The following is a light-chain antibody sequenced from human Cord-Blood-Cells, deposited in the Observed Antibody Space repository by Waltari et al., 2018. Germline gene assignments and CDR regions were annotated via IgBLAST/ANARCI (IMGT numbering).Light chain of an antibody. CDR3: QQRSNWHSIT. Sequence: EIVLTQSPATLSLSPGERATLSCRASQGVSSYLAWYQQKPGQAPRLLLYDASNRATGIPARFSGSGPGTDFTLTISSLEPEDFAVYYCQQRSNWHSITFGQGTRLEIK. V-gene: IGKV3D-11*01. J-gene: IGKJ5*01. CDR1: QGVSSY. CDR2: DAS.